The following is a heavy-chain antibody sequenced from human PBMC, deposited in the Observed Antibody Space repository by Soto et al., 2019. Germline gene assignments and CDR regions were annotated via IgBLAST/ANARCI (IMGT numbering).Heavy chain of an antibody. CDR1: GFTFGGFY. CDR2: ITSSGGSI. J-gene: IGHJ4*01. CDR3: ARDGRRPVDY. Sequence: LRLSCAASGFTFGGFYMSWVRQAPGKGLEWVSYITSSGGSIYYADSVKGRFTISRDNAKNTLYLQMNSLRAEDTAVYYCARDGRRPVDYWGHGTMVTVSS. V-gene: IGHV3-11*04. D-gene: IGHD2-15*01.